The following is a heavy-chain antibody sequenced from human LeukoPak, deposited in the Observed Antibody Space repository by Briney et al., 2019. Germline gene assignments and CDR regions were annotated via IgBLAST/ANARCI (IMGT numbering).Heavy chain of an antibody. D-gene: IGHD3-22*01. CDR1: GFTFSSYW. V-gene: IGHV3-7*03. Sequence: GGSLRLSCEASGFTFSSYWMSWVRQAPGKGLEWVANIKTDGSEKYYVDSVKGRFTISRDNAKNSLYLQMNSLRAEDTAVYYCARVGNYYDSSGYYLSFDYWGQGTLVTVSS. CDR2: IKTDGSEK. CDR3: ARVGNYYDSSGYYLSFDY. J-gene: IGHJ4*02.